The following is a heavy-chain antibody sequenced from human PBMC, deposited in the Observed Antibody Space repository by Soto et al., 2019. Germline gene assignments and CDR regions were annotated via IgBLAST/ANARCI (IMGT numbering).Heavy chain of an antibody. Sequence: GGSLRLSCAASGFTFSSYAMSWVRQAPGKGLEWVSAIGGSGGSTYYADSVKGRFTISRDNSKNTLYLQMNSLRAEDTAVYYCAKAIYYDSSNDAFDIWRQGTMVTVSS. CDR3: AKAIYYDSSNDAFDI. D-gene: IGHD3-22*01. CDR2: IGGSGGST. J-gene: IGHJ3*02. CDR1: GFTFSSYA. V-gene: IGHV3-23*01.